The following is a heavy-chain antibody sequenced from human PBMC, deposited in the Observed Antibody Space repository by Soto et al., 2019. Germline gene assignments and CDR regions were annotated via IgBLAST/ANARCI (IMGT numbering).Heavy chain of an antibody. Sequence: EVQLLESGGGLVQPGGSLRLSCAASGFTFSSYAMSWVRQAPGKGLEWVSAISGSGGSTYYADSVKGRFTISRDNSKNTLYLQMNSLRADDMAVHYCAKSTWGIAARIEGFDYWGQGTLVTVSS. D-gene: IGHD6-6*01. CDR1: GFTFSSYA. V-gene: IGHV3-23*01. CDR3: AKSTWGIAARIEGFDY. CDR2: ISGSGGST. J-gene: IGHJ4*02.